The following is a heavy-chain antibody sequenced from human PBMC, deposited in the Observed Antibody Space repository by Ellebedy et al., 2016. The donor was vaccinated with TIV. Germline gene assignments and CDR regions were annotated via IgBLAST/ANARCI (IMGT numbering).Heavy chain of an antibody. CDR1: GGSISSYY. J-gene: IGHJ4*02. Sequence: MPSETLSLTCTVSGGSISSYYWSWIRQPPGKGLEWIGYIYYSGSTNYNPSLKSRVTISVDTSKNHFSLRLTSVTAADTAVYYCARHIEGYYFDYWGQGTLVTVSS. D-gene: IGHD2-21*01. CDR2: IYYSGST. V-gene: IGHV4-59*01. CDR3: ARHIEGYYFDY.